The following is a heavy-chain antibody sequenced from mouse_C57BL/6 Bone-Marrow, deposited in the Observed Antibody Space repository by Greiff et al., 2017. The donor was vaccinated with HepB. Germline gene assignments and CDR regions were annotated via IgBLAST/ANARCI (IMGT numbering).Heavy chain of an antibody. CDR1: GFTFSDYG. D-gene: IGHD1-1*01. Sequence: EVKLMESGGGLVKPGGSLKLSCAASGFTFSDYGMHWVRQAPEKGLEWVAYISSGSSTIYYADTVKGRFTISRDNAKNTLFLQMTSLRSEDTAMYYCARSYYYGSSPGWYFDVWGTGTTVTVSS. CDR3: ARSYYYGSSPGWYFDV. J-gene: IGHJ1*03. V-gene: IGHV5-17*01. CDR2: ISSGSSTI.